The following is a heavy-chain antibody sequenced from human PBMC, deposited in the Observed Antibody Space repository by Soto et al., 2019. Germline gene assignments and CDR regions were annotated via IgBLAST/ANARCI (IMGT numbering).Heavy chain of an antibody. Sequence: QVQLVESGGGLVKPGGSLRLSCVVSGFTFSDYYMSWIRQAPGKRLEWISFISTSGSIIYYADSVKGRFTISRDNAKNSLLLQMNSLRAEDTAMYYCATDSGYSDRSAYYFDYWGQGTLVTVSS. CDR3: ATDSGYSDRSAYYFDY. V-gene: IGHV3-11*01. J-gene: IGHJ4*02. CDR1: GFTFSDYY. D-gene: IGHD5-12*01. CDR2: ISTSGSII.